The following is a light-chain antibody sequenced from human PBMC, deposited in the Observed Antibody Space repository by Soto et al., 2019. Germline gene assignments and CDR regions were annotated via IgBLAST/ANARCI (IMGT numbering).Light chain of an antibody. CDR1: SSDVGGYNY. CDR2: DVN. Sequence: QSVLTQPASVPGSPGQSIAISCTGTSSDVGGYNYVSWYQQHPGKAPKLLIYDVNNRPSGASDRFSGSKSGITASLTISGLQTEDEADYYCSSYTSSGSYVFGTGTKLTVL. CDR3: SSYTSSGSYV. V-gene: IGLV2-14*01. J-gene: IGLJ1*01.